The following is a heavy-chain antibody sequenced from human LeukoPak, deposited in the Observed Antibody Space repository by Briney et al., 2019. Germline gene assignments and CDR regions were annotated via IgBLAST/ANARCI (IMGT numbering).Heavy chain of an antibody. D-gene: IGHD3-3*01. V-gene: IGHV3-30-3*01. CDR3: ASVYVSGYLDY. CDR2: ISYDGSNK. CDR1: GFTFSSYA. J-gene: IGHJ4*02. Sequence: GRSLRLSCAASGFTFSSYAMHWVRQAPGKGLEWVAVISYDGSNKYYADSVKGRFTISRDNSKNTLYLQMNSLRAEDTAVYYCASVYVSGYLDYWGQGTLVIVSS.